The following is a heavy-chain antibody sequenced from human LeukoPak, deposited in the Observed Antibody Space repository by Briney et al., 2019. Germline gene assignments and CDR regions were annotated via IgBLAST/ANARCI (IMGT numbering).Heavy chain of an antibody. CDR2: INPNSGGT. CDR1: GYTFTGCY. V-gene: IGHV1-2*02. Sequence: ASVKVSCKASGYTFTGCYMHWVRQAPGQGLEWMGWINPNSGGTNYAQKFQGRVTMTRDTSISTAYMELSRLRSDDTAVYYCARVTIFGVALGAFDIWGQGTMVTVSS. D-gene: IGHD3-3*01. J-gene: IGHJ3*02. CDR3: ARVTIFGVALGAFDI.